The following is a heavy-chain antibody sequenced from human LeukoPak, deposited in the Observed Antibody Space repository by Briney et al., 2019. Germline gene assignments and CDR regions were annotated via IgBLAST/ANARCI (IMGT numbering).Heavy chain of an antibody. CDR2: ISYSGGT. D-gene: IGHD3-10*01. CDR1: GGSISNTNW. CDR3: ARVGYYDGSGSYYFDY. J-gene: IGHJ4*02. Sequence: SGTLSLTCGVSGGSISNTNWWTWVRQPPGKGLEWIGYISYSGGTYYNPSLKSRVTISADTSKNQFSLSLRSVTVADTAVYYCARVGYYDGSGSYYFDYWGQGTLVTVS. V-gene: IGHV4-4*02.